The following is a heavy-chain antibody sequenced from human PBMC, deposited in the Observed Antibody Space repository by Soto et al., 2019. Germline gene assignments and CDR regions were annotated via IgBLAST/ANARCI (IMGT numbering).Heavy chain of an antibody. CDR3: ARDSRCCGMDV. CDR2: IFYSGNS. V-gene: IGHV4-59*01. J-gene: IGHJ6*02. Sequence: QVELRESGPGLVKPSETVFLTCNVSGGSMRSYSWTWMRQSPGKGLEWLGNIFYSGNSNLNPSLRSRLNISVDTSKNKISLTLNSVTAADTAVYYCARDSRCCGMDVWGQGTTVTVSS. CDR1: GGSMRSYS.